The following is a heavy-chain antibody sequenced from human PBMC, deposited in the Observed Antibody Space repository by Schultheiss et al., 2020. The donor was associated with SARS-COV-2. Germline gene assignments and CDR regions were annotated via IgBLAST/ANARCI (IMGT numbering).Heavy chain of an antibody. J-gene: IGHJ4*02. CDR1: GFTFDDYA. V-gene: IGHV3-74*01. D-gene: IGHD4-23*01. CDR2: INSDGSST. CDR3: ARGHGGNLNRFLGALY. Sequence: GGSLRLSCAASGFTFDDYAMHWVRQAPGKGLVWVSRINSDGSSTSYADSVKGRFTISRDNAKNTLYLQMNSLRAEDTAVYYCARGHGGNLNRFLGALYWGQGTLVTVSS.